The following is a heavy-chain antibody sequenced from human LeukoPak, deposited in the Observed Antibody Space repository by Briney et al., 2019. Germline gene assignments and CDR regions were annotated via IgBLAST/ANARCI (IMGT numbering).Heavy chain of an antibody. CDR1: GFTFSDYY. V-gene: IGHV3-11*01. J-gene: IGHJ3*02. CDR3: AREEMATIRVRAFDI. D-gene: IGHD5-24*01. Sequence: GGSLRLSCAASGFTFSDYYMSWIRQAPGKGLEWVSYISSSGSTIYYADSVKGRFTISRDNAKNSLYLQMNSLRAEDTAVYYCAREEMATIRVRAFDIWGQGTMVTVSS. CDR2: ISSSGSTI.